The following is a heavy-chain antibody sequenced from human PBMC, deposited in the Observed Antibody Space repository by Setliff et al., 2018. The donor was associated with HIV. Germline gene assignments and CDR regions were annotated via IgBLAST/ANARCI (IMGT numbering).Heavy chain of an antibody. CDR3: ARAAGVPAVHTPFRYYYYMDV. CDR1: GYTFTSYD. J-gene: IGHJ6*03. Sequence: ASVKVSCKASGYTFTSYDINWVRQATGQGLEWMGWMNPNSGHTGYSQKFQGRVTITRDTSASTAYMELSSLRSEDTAVYYCARAAGVPAVHTPFRYYYYMDVWGKGTTVTVSS. D-gene: IGHD2-2*01. CDR2: MNPNSGHT. V-gene: IGHV1-8*03.